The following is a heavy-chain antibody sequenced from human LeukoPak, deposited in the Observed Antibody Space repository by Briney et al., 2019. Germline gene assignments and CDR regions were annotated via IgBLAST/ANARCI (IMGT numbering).Heavy chain of an antibody. Sequence: PGGSLRLSCAAPGFTFSSYWMSWVRQAPGKGLEWVANIKQDGSEKYYVDSVKGRFTISRDNAKNSLYLQMNSLRAEDTAVYYCTRHPDHRIAARLDYYYYMDVWGKGTTVTVSS. D-gene: IGHD6-6*01. CDR3: TRHPDHRIAARLDYYYYMDV. CDR2: IKQDGSEK. J-gene: IGHJ6*03. CDR1: GFTFSSYW. V-gene: IGHV3-7*01.